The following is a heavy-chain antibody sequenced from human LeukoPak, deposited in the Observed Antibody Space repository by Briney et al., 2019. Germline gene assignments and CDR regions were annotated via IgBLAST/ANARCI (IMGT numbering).Heavy chain of an antibody. CDR3: ARDGAVDILTGYGAFDM. D-gene: IGHD3-9*01. V-gene: IGHV4-59*01. Sequence: SETLSLTCTVSGGSISSYYWSWLRQPPGKGLEWIGYIYYSGSPNYSPSLNSRVTISLDTSRNQFSLKLSSVTAADTAVYYCARDGAVDILTGYGAFDMWGQGTMVTVSS. CDR2: IYYSGSP. J-gene: IGHJ3*02. CDR1: GGSISSYY.